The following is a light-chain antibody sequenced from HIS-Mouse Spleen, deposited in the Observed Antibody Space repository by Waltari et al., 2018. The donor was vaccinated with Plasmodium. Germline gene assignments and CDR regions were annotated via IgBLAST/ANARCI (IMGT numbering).Light chain of an antibody. J-gene: IGLJ3*02. CDR2: EGS. Sequence: QSALTQPASVSGSPGQSLTISCPGTSSDVGRYNLVYWYQQHPGKAPKLMIHEGSKRPSGVSNRFSGSKSGNTASLTISGLQAEDEADYYCCSYAGSSTWVFGGGTKLTVL. CDR1: SSDVGRYNL. V-gene: IGLV2-23*01. CDR3: CSYAGSSTWV.